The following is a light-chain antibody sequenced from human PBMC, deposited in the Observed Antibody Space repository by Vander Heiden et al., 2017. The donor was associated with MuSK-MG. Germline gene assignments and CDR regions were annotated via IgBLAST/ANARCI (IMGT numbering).Light chain of an antibody. CDR1: SPNIGAGYD. Sequence: QSALTQPPSAAGAPGQRVTITCTGRSPNIGAGYDVHWYQQLPGTAPKLLIYGNSNRPSGVPDRFSGSKSGTSASLAIAGLQAEDEADYYCQSYDSSLSGSVFGGGTKLTVL. J-gene: IGLJ2*01. CDR2: GNS. V-gene: IGLV1-40*01. CDR3: QSYDSSLSGSV.